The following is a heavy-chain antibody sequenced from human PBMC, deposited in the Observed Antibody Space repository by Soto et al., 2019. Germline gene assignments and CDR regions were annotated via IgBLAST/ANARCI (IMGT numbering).Heavy chain of an antibody. CDR3: SRDLGS. V-gene: IGHV3-72*01. CDR2: TKNKTNSYTT. Sequence: EVHLVESGGGLVQPGGSLRLSCGTSGFTFSDHPMDWVRQAPGKGLEWVGRTKNKTNSYTTEYAASVKGRVTISRDDSKNSLYLQMNSLKTEATAVYYCSRDLGSWGQGTLVTVSS. J-gene: IGHJ5*02. CDR1: GFTFSDHP.